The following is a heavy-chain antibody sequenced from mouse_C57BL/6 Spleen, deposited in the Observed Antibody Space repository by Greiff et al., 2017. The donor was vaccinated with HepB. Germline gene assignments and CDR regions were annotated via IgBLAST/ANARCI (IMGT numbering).Heavy chain of an antibody. CDR3: ARFDITTAFSFDY. D-gene: IGHD1-1*01. Sequence: VQLQQSGPELVKPGASVKISCKASGYAFSSSWMNWVKQRPGKGLEWIGRIYPGDGDTNYNGKFKGKATLTADKSSSTAYMQLSSLTSEDSAVYFCARFDITTAFSFDYWGQGTTLTVSS. CDR2: IYPGDGDT. V-gene: IGHV1-82*01. CDR1: GYAFSSSW. J-gene: IGHJ2*01.